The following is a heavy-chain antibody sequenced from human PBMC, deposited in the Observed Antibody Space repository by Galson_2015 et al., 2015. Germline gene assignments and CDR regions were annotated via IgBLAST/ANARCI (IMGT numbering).Heavy chain of an antibody. CDR3: ARRRGGDTAVWYFDL. V-gene: IGHV7-4-1*02. J-gene: IGHJ2*01. CDR1: GYTFTGYA. D-gene: IGHD4-17*01. CDR2: INTNTGNP. Sequence: SVKVSCKASGYTFTGYAMNWVRQAPGQGLEWMGWINTNTGNPTYAQGFTGRFVFSLDTSVSTAYLQINTLEAEDTAVYYCARRRGGDTAVWYFDLWGRGTLVTVSS.